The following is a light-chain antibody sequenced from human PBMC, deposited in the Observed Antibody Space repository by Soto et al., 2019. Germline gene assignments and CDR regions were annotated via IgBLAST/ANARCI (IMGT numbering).Light chain of an antibody. J-gene: IGLJ3*02. CDR2: EVS. CDR3: CSYAGSSTLNWV. CDR1: RSDVGSYNL. V-gene: IGLV2-23*02. Sequence: QSALTQPASVSGSPGQSITISCTGTRSDVGSYNLVSWYQQHPGKAPKLMIYEVSKRPSGVSNRFSGSKSGNTASLTISGLQAEDEADYYCCSYAGSSTLNWVFGGGTKLTVL.